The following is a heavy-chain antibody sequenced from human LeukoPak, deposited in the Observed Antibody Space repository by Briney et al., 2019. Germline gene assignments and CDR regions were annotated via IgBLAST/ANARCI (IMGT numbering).Heavy chain of an antibody. CDR1: GGSISSGSYY. CDR3: AREGILSMIAYYFDY. Sequence: SSETLSLTCTVSGGSISSGSYYWSWIRQPAGKGLEWIGRIYTSGSTNYNPSLKSRVTISVDTSKNQFSLKLSSVTAADTAVYYCAREGILSMIAYYFDYWGQGTLVTVSS. J-gene: IGHJ4*02. D-gene: IGHD3-22*01. V-gene: IGHV4-61*02. CDR2: IYTSGST.